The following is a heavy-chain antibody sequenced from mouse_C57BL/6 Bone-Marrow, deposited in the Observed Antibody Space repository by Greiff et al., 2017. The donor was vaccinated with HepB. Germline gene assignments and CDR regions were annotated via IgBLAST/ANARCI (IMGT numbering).Heavy chain of an antibody. CDR1: GFNIKNPY. Sequence: EVQLQQSVAELVRPGASLNLSCTASGFNIKNPYMHWVKQRPQQDLEWIGRIDPANGNTNYAPKFQGKATITADTSSNTVYLQLISLTSEDTAIYYCASRAYYSNSYYAMDYWGQGTSVTVSS. J-gene: IGHJ4*01. CDR2: IDPANGNT. V-gene: IGHV14-3*01. D-gene: IGHD2-5*01. CDR3: ASRAYYSNSYYAMDY.